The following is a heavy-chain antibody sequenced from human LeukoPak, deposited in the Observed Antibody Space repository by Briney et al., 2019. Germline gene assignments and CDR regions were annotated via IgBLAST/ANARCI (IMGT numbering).Heavy chain of an antibody. D-gene: IGHD3-10*01. J-gene: IGHJ4*02. CDR1: GYTFTSYG. V-gene: IGHV1-18*01. Sequence: ASVKVSCKASGYTFTSYGISWVRQAPGQGLEWMGWISAYNGNTNYAQKLQGRVTMTTDTSTSTAYMELRSLRSEDTAVYYCAKMYYYGSGSYQPFDYWGQGTLVTVSS. CDR3: AKMYYYGSGSYQPFDY. CDR2: ISAYNGNT.